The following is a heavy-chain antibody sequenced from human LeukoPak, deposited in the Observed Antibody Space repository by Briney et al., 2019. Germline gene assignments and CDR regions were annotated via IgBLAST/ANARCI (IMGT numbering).Heavy chain of an antibody. CDR1: GFTFSSYW. CDR2: INSDGSST. J-gene: IGHJ4*02. Sequence: GGSLRLSCTASGFTFSSYWMHWVRQVLGKGLVWVSRINSDGSSTTYADSVKGRFTISRDNAKNTLYLQMNSLRVEDTAVYYCARDPSGDCGDYFDYWGQGTLVTVSS. V-gene: IGHV3-74*01. CDR3: ARDPSGDCGDYFDY. D-gene: IGHD4-17*01.